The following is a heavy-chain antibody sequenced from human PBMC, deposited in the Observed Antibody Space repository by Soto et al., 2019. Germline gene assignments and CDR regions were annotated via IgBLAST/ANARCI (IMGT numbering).Heavy chain of an antibody. D-gene: IGHD4-17*01. Sequence: QVQLQQWGAGLLKPPETLSLTCAVYGGSFSGYYWSWIRQPPGKGLEWIGEINHSGSTNYNPSLKSRVTISVDTSKNQFSLKLSSVTAADTAVYYCAAPTVTTARDAFDIWGQGTMVTVSS. J-gene: IGHJ3*02. CDR1: GGSFSGYY. V-gene: IGHV4-34*01. CDR2: INHSGST. CDR3: AAPTVTTARDAFDI.